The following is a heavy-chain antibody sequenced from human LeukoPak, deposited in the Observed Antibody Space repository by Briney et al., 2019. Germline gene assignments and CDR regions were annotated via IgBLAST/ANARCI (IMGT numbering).Heavy chain of an antibody. CDR3: ARLRVSSGYDILTGYYPNHYYGMDV. V-gene: IGHV4-59*08. CDR1: GGSISSYY. D-gene: IGHD3-9*01. Sequence: SETLSLTCTVSGGSISSYYWSWIRQPPGKGLEWIGYIYYSGSTNYNPFLKSRVTISVDTSKNQFSLKLSSVTAADTAVYYCARLRVSSGYDILTGYYPNHYYGMDVWGQGTTVTVSS. J-gene: IGHJ6*02. CDR2: IYYSGST.